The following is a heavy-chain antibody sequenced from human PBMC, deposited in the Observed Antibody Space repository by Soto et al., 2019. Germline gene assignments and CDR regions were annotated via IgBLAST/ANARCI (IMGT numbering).Heavy chain of an antibody. J-gene: IGHJ4*02. Sequence: GGSLRLSCAASGFTFSSYAMSWVRQAPGKGLEWVSAISGSGGSTYYADSVKGRFTISRDNSKNTLYLQMNSLRAEDTAVYYCAKSDCSGGSCMGRLNYWGQGTLVTVSS. CDR1: GFTFSSYA. CDR2: ISGSGGST. V-gene: IGHV3-23*01. D-gene: IGHD2-15*01. CDR3: AKSDCSGGSCMGRLNY.